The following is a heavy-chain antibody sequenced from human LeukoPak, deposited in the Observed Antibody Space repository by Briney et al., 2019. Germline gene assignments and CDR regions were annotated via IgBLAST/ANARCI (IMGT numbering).Heavy chain of an antibody. CDR1: GYTFTSYG. V-gene: IGHV1-18*01. CDR3: ARAYYYDSSGTP. J-gene: IGHJ5*02. CDR2: ISAYNGNT. Sequence: ASVKVSCKASGYTFTSYGISWVRQAPGQGLEWMGWISAYNGNTDYAQKLQGRVTMTTDTSTSTAYMELRSLRSDDTAVYYCARAYYYDSSGTPWGQGTLVTVSS. D-gene: IGHD3-22*01.